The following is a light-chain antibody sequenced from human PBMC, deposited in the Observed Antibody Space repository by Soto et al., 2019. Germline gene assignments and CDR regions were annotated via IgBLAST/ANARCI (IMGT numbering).Light chain of an antibody. CDR2: GAS. CDR1: QSISNN. J-gene: IGKJ1*01. CDR3: QQYGSSGT. Sequence: IVMTQSPATLSLSPGEKATLSCRASQSISNNFAWFQQKPGQAPRLLIYGASTRATGIPARFSGSGSGTEFTLTISRLEPEDFAVYYCQQYGSSGTFGQGTKVAIK. V-gene: IGKV3-15*01.